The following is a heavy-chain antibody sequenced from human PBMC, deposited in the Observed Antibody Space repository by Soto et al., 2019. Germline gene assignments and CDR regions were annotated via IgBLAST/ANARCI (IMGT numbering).Heavy chain of an antibody. D-gene: IGHD6-13*01. V-gene: IGHV1-69*01. CDR1: GGTFSRHA. J-gene: IGHJ6*02. CDR3: ARNSWSYYYYGMDV. CDR2: IIPIFGTA. Sequence: QVQLVQSGAEVRKPGSSVKVSCKASGGTFSRHAISWVRQAPGQGLEWMGGIIPIFGTANHAQKFQGRVTIIADESTSTVYMELSSLRSEDTAMYYCARNSWSYYYYGMDVWGQGTTVTVSS.